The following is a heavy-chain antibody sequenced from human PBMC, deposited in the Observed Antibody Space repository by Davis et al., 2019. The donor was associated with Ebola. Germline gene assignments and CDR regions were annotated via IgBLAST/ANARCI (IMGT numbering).Heavy chain of an antibody. V-gene: IGHV3-30*03. Sequence: GESLKISCAASGFTFSSYSMNWVSQAPGKGLEWVAVISYDGSNKYYADSVKGRFTISRDNSKNTLYLQMNSLRAEDTAVYYCATADYYDSSGPFDYWGQGTLVTVSS. CDR3: ATADYYDSSGPFDY. D-gene: IGHD3-22*01. CDR2: ISYDGSNK. CDR1: GFTFSSYS. J-gene: IGHJ4*02.